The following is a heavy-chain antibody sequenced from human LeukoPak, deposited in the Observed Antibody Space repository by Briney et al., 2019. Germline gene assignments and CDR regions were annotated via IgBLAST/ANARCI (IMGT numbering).Heavy chain of an antibody. CDR2: IVPVIGVA. D-gene: IGHD3-22*01. V-gene: IGHV1-69*02. J-gene: IGHJ4*02. CDR1: GDTLITHY. Sequence: SVKVSCKAPGDTLITHYISWVRQAPGQGLEWVGRIVPVIGVATYAQSLQGRVIITADRSTNTAYMELSSLRFEDSAVYFCARHSSRGHYYDFDFWGQGALVTVSS. CDR3: ARHSSRGHYYDFDF.